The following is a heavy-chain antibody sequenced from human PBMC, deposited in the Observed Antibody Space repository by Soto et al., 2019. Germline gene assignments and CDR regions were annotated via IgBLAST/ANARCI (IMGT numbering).Heavy chain of an antibody. J-gene: IGHJ4*02. Sequence: EVQLVESGGGLVQPGRSLRLSCAASGFTFDDYAMHWVRQAPGKGLEWVSGIGWNSASMDYADSVKDRFSISRDNAENSLYLQMNILKIEDTAFYYCARSFSDSYYDLDFWGQGTLVTVSS. CDR1: GFTFDDYA. CDR2: IGWNSASM. D-gene: IGHD1-26*01. CDR3: ARSFSDSYYDLDF. V-gene: IGHV3-9*01.